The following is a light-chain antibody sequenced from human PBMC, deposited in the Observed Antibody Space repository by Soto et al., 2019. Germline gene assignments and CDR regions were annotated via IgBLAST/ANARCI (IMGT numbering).Light chain of an antibody. V-gene: IGKV3-15*01. J-gene: IGKJ4*01. CDR2: GAS. CDR3: QHYKTWPPT. Sequence: EIVLTHSPATLSFSPGEMATLSFGASQSVSSYLAWYQQKPGQAPRLLIYGASTRATGSPARFSGSGSGTEFTLTISSLQSEDFAVYYCQHYKTWPPTFGGGTKVDIK. CDR1: QSVSSY.